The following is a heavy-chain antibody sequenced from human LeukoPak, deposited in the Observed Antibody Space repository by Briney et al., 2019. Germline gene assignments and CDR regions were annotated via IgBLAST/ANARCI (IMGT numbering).Heavy chain of an antibody. J-gene: IGHJ4*02. CDR3: ARGGGVDILTGFQY. Sequence: GSSVKVSCKASQGTFTNYAINWVRQAPGQGGEGMGRMIPILDVTNYAQKFQGRVTNTAEQSTSTAYMELSSLRSEETAVYYRARGGGVDILTGFQYWGQGTLVTVSS. CDR1: QGTFTNYA. CDR2: MIPILDVT. V-gene: IGHV1-69*04. D-gene: IGHD3-9*01.